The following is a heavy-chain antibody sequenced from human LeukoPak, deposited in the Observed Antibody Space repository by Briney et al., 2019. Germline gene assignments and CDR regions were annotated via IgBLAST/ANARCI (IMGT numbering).Heavy chain of an antibody. V-gene: IGHV3-23*01. J-gene: IGHJ6*02. CDR2: ISGDAAKT. CDR3: ARKVSTGTHYYFYGMDV. D-gene: IGHD1-7*01. CDR1: GFTFYSYA. Sequence: PGGSLRLSCAASGFTFYSYAMSWVRQAPGKGLEWVSGISGDAAKTYYADSVKGRFTISRDNSKNTVFLQMNSLRADDTALYYCARKVSTGTHYYFYGMDVWGQGTTDTVSS.